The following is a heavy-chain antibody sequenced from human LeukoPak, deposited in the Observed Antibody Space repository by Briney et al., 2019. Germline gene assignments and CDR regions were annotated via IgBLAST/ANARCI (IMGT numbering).Heavy chain of an antibody. CDR3: ARALGAYYYYYMDV. V-gene: IGHV4-4*07. CDR1: GGSISSYY. J-gene: IGHJ6*03. Sequence: PSETLSLTCAASGGSISSYYWSWIRQPAGKGLEWIGRIYTSGSTNYNPSLKSRVTMSVDTSKNQFSLKLSSVTAADTAVYYCARALGAYYYYYMDVWGKGTTVTVSS. CDR2: IYTSGST. D-gene: IGHD3-16*01.